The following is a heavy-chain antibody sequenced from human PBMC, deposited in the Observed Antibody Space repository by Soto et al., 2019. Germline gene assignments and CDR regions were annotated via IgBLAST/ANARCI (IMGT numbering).Heavy chain of an antibody. CDR1: GFTFSSYD. Sequence: GGSLRLSCAASGFTFSSYDMHWVRQATGKGLEWVSAIGTAGDTYYPGSVKGRFTISRENAKNSLYLQMNSLRAGDTAVYYCARGGGDAGSTYFDYWGQGTLVTVSS. V-gene: IGHV3-13*01. J-gene: IGHJ4*02. CDR3: ARGGGDAGSTYFDY. CDR2: IGTAGDT. D-gene: IGHD3-10*01.